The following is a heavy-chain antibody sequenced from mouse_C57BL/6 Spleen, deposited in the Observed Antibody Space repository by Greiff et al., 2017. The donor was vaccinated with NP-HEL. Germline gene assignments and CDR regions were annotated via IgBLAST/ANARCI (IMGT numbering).Heavy chain of an antibody. CDR2: IYPGDGDT. CDR3: ARTKLGREYYAMDY. CDR1: GYAFSSSW. V-gene: IGHV1-82*01. Sequence: QVHVKQSGPELVKPGASVKISCKASGYAFSSSWMNWVKQRPGKGLEWIGRIYPGDGDTNYNGKFKGKATLTADKSSSTAYMQLSSLTSEDSAVYFCARTKLGREYYAMDYWGQGTSVTVSS. D-gene: IGHD4-1*01. J-gene: IGHJ4*01.